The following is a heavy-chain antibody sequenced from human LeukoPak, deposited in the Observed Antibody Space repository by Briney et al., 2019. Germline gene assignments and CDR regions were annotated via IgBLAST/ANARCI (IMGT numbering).Heavy chain of an antibody. CDR3: ARGGYYYGSGSLNWFDP. CDR1: GGSISSYY. V-gene: IGHV4-59*01. Sequence: PSETLSLTCTVSGGSISSYYWSWIRQPPGKGLEWIGYIYYSGSTNYNPSLKSRVTISVDTSKNQFSLKLSSVTAADTAVYYCARGGYYYGSGSLNWFDPWGQGTLVTVPS. J-gene: IGHJ5*02. CDR2: IYYSGST. D-gene: IGHD3-10*01.